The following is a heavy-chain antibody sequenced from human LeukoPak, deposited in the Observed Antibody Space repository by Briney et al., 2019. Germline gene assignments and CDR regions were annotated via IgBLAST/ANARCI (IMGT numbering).Heavy chain of an antibody. CDR1: GFIFSSYW. CDR2: IKQDGSEK. Sequence: GGSLRLSCAASGFIFSSYWMSWVRQAPGKGLEWVANIKQDGSEKYYVDSVKGRFTISRDNAKNSLYLQMNSLRAEDTAVYYCATNWNRGAVDYWGQGTLVTVSS. V-gene: IGHV3-7*01. D-gene: IGHD1/OR15-1a*01. J-gene: IGHJ4*02. CDR3: ATNWNRGAVDY.